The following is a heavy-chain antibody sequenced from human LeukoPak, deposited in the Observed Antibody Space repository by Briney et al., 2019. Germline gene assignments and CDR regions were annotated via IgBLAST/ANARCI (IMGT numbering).Heavy chain of an antibody. D-gene: IGHD4-17*01. V-gene: IGHV3-23*01. CDR1: GFTFSSYA. CDR2: ISGSGGST. Sequence: PGGSLRLSCAASGFTFSSYAMSWVRQAPGKGLEWVSAISGSGGSTYYADSVKGRFTISRDNSKNTLYLQMNSLRAEDTAVYYCAEVDYGDSLSFDYWGQGTLVTVSS. J-gene: IGHJ4*02. CDR3: AEVDYGDSLSFDY.